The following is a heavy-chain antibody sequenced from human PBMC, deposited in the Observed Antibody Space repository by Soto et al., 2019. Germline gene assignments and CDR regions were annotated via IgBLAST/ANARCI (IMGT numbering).Heavy chain of an antibody. CDR1: GFTFSSYG. V-gene: IGHV3-33*01. Sequence: PGGSLRLSCAASGFTFSSYGMHWVRQAPGKGLEWVAVIWYDGSNKYYADSVKGRFTISRDNSKNTLYLQMNSLRAEDTAVYYCARDGTAAVDGMDVRGQGTTVTVSS. D-gene: IGHD6-13*01. CDR2: IWYDGSNK. J-gene: IGHJ6*02. CDR3: ARDGTAAVDGMDV.